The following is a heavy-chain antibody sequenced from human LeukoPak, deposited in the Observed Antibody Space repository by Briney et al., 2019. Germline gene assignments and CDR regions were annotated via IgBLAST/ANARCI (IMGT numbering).Heavy chain of an antibody. Sequence: GGSLRLSCAASGFTLRNYAMSWVRQAAGKGLEWVSGISGSGGRTYFADSVKGRVTIPRDYSKNTLYLQMNTLRAEDTAVYYCAKMTDFWTPPGDGDYSMEVCGQGAT. V-gene: IGHV3-23*01. CDR3: AKMTDFWTPPGDGDYSMEV. D-gene: IGHD3/OR15-3a*01. J-gene: IGHJ6*01. CDR1: GFTLRNYA. CDR2: ISGSGGRT.